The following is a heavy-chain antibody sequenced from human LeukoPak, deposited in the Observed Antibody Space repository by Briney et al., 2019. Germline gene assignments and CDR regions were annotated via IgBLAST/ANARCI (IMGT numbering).Heavy chain of an antibody. CDR2: ISENGRNT. CDR3: AKDIRPTGNYVYFDP. CDR1: GFTFSSHT. J-gene: IGHJ5*02. Sequence: PGGSLRLSCAASGFTFSSHTMSWVRQTPGKGLEWVSSISENGRNTYYADPVKGRFIVSRDNSKSTVYLQMNSLRPEDTAVYSCAKDIRPTGNYVYFDPWGQGTLVTVSS. V-gene: IGHV3-23*01. D-gene: IGHD1-1*01.